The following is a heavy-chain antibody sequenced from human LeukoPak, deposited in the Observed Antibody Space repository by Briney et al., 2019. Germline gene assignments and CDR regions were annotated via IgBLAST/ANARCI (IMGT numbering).Heavy chain of an antibody. J-gene: IGHJ3*02. D-gene: IGHD2-2*01. Sequence: GRSLRLSCAASGFTFDDYAMHWVRQAPGKGLEWVSGISWNSGSIGYADSVKGRFTISRDNAKNSLYLQMNSLRAEDTALYYCACQLLGEAFDIWDQGTMVTVSS. CDR2: ISWNSGSI. CDR1: GFTFDDYA. V-gene: IGHV3-9*01. CDR3: ACQLLGEAFDI.